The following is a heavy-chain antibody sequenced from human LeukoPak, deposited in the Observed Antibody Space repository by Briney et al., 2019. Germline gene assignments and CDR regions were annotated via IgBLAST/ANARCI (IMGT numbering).Heavy chain of an antibody. CDR1: GGSISSYY. J-gene: IGHJ6*03. CDR3: ARDGSSSPEDYYYYYMDV. D-gene: IGHD6-6*01. Sequence: SETLSLTCTVSGGSISSYYWSWIRQPPGKGLEWIGYIYYSGSTSYNPSLKSRVTISVDTSKNQFSLKLSSVTAADTAVYYCARDGSSSPEDYYYYYMDVWGKGTTVTVSS. V-gene: IGHV4-59*01. CDR2: IYYSGST.